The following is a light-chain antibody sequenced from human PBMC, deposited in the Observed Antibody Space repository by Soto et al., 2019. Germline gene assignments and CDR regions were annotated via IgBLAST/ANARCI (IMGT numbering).Light chain of an antibody. CDR2: GAS. CDR3: QKYSRAPRT. V-gene: IGKV1-27*01. J-gene: IGKJ1*01. Sequence: DIQMTQSPPSLSASVGDRVTITCRASQGIGNYLAWYQQKPGKVPKLLIYGASTLQSGVPSRFSGSGSGTDFTLTISSLRPEDFATYYCQKYSRAPRTFGPGTRVEIK. CDR1: QGIGNY.